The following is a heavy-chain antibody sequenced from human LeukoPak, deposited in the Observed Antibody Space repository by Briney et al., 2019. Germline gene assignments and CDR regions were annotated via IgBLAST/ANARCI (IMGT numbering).Heavy chain of an antibody. J-gene: IGHJ4*02. CDR2: INHSGST. CDR3: ARSLNIAAAGTVGY. CDR1: GGSFSGYY. V-gene: IGHV4-34*01. Sequence: SETLSLTCAVYGGSFSGYYWSWIRQPPGKGLEWIGEINHSGSTNYNPSLKSRVTISVDTSKNQFSLKLSSVTAADTAVYYCARSLNIAAAGTVGYWGQGTLVTVSS. D-gene: IGHD6-13*01.